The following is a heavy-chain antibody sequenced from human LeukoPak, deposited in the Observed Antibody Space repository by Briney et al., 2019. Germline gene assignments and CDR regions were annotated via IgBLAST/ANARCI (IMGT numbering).Heavy chain of an antibody. V-gene: IGHV1-69*05. Sequence: SVKVSCKASGGTFSSYAISWVRQAPGQGLEWMGRIVPIFGTANYAQKFQGRVTITTDESTSTAYMELSSLRSEDTAVYYCARGGSGWHDYWGQGTLVTVSS. CDR2: IVPIFGTA. D-gene: IGHD6-19*01. CDR3: ARGGSGWHDY. CDR1: GGTFSSYA. J-gene: IGHJ4*02.